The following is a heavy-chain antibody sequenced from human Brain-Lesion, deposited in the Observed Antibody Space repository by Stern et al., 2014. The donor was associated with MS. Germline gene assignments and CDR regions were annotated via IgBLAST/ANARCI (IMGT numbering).Heavy chain of an antibody. Sequence: VQLVESGPGLVKPSGTLSLTCAVSGGSISSSNWWSWVRQSPGKGLEWIGESDHSGSTIYNPSLKSRVTVSVDKPKTRFSLNLRSLTAADTAVYFCARFPASRPHVFDSWGQGTLVTVSS. J-gene: IGHJ4*02. CDR1: GGSISSSNW. V-gene: IGHV4-4*02. CDR3: ARFPASRPHVFDS. CDR2: SDHSGST. D-gene: IGHD6-13*01.